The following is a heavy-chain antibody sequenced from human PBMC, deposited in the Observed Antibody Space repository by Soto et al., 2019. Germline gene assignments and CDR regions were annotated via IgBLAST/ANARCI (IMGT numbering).Heavy chain of an antibody. V-gene: IGHV1-3*01. CDR1: GYTFTTYA. CDR3: ARDPCIICCPDY. Sequence: QVQLVQSGAEVKKPGASVKVSCKASGYTFTTYAMHWVRQAPGQRFEWLGWINAGNGNTKYSQKFQGRVTITTATSASTAYMELSSLRSEDTAVYYCARDPCIICCPDYWGQGTLVTVSS. CDR2: INAGNGNT. D-gene: IGHD2-15*01. J-gene: IGHJ4*02.